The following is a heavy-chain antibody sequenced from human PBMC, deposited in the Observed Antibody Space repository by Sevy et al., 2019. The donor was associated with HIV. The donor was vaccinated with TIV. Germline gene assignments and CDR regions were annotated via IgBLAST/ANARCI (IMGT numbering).Heavy chain of an antibody. CDR1: GGSFSGYY. Sequence: SETLSLTCAVYGGSFSGYYWSWIRQPPGKGLEWIGEINHSGSTNYNPSLKSRVTISVDTSKNQFSLKLSSVTAADTAVYYCARVSRWGSSSSGYYYYYGMDVWGQGTTVTVSS. CDR3: ARVSRWGSSSSGYYYYYGMDV. J-gene: IGHJ6*02. V-gene: IGHV4-34*01. CDR2: INHSGST. D-gene: IGHD6-6*01.